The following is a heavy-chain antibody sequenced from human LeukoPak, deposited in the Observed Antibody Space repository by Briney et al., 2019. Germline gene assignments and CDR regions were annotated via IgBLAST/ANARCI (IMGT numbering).Heavy chain of an antibody. D-gene: IGHD6-13*01. Sequence: SETLYLTCTVSGGSISSSSYYWGWIRQPPGKGLEWIGSIYYSGSTYYNPSLKSRVTISVDTSKNQFSLKLSSVTAADTAVYYCARIAAAEFDYWGQGTLVTVSS. CDR2: IYYSGST. CDR3: ARIAAAEFDY. CDR1: GGSISSSSYY. J-gene: IGHJ4*02. V-gene: IGHV4-39*01.